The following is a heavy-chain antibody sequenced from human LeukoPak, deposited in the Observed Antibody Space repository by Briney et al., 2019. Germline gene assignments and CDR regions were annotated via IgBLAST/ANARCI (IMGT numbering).Heavy chain of an antibody. J-gene: IGHJ3*02. Sequence: GASVKVSCKASGYTFTGYYMHWVRQAPGQGLEWMGWINPNSGGTNYAQKFQGRVTMTRDTSISTAYMELSGLRSDDTAVYYCARLGGRVVVTTAAFDIWGQGTMVTVSS. D-gene: IGHD3-22*01. V-gene: IGHV1-2*02. CDR3: ARLGGRVVVTTAAFDI. CDR1: GYTFTGYY. CDR2: INPNSGGT.